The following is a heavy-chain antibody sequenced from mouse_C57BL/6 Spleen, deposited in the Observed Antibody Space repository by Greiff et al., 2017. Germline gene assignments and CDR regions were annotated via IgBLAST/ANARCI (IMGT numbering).Heavy chain of an antibody. D-gene: IGHD1-1*01. V-gene: IGHV5-17*01. J-gene: IGHJ1*03. CDR3: ARDILPWYFDV. CDR2: ISSGSSTI. CDR1: GFTFSDYG. Sequence: EVMLVESGGGLVKPGGSLKLSCAASGFTFSDYGMHWVRQAPEKGLEWVAYISSGSSTIYYADTVKGRFTISRDNAKNTLFLQMTSLRSEDTAMYYCARDILPWYFDVWGTGTTGTVSS.